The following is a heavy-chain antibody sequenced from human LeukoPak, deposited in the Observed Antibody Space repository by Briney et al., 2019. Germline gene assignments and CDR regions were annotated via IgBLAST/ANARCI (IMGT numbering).Heavy chain of an antibody. Sequence: PSETLSLTCAVSGYSFSSGYYWGWIRQPPGNGLEWIGSIYHSGSTNYNPSLKSRVTISVDTSKNQFSLKLSSVTAADTAVYYCARTRVVPAAPPDAFDIWGQGTMVTVSS. D-gene: IGHD2-2*01. CDR1: GYSFSSGYY. CDR3: ARTRVVPAAPPDAFDI. J-gene: IGHJ3*02. CDR2: IYHSGST. V-gene: IGHV4-38-2*01.